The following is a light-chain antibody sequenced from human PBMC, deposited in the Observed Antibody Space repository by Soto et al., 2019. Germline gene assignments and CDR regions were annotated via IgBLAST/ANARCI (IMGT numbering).Light chain of an antibody. CDR1: QSVGSN. CDR3: QQYKDWPTIT. CDR2: AAS. J-gene: IGKJ5*01. V-gene: IGKV3-15*01. Sequence: EIVMTQSPATLSVSPGERGTLSCRASQSVGSNLAWYQQKPGQAPRLLIYAASIRATGIPARFSGSGSGTEFTRTMSSLQSEDVTVYYCQQYKDWPTITFGQGTRLEIK.